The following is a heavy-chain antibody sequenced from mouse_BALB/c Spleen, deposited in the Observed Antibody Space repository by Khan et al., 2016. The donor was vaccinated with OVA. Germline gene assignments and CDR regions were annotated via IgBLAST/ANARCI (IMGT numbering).Heavy chain of an antibody. J-gene: IGHJ3*01. CDR3: KRWGYWFAY. D-gene: IGHD3-1*01. CDR2: IYPGNSDT. V-gene: IGHV1-5*01. CDR1: GYTFTSYW. Sequence: VQLKQSGTVLARPGASVKMSCKASGYTFTSYWMHWVKQRPGQGLEWIGAIYPGNSDTNSNQQFKGKAKLTAVTSTSTAYMELSSLTNEDSAVYYWKRWGYWFAYWGQGTLVTVSA.